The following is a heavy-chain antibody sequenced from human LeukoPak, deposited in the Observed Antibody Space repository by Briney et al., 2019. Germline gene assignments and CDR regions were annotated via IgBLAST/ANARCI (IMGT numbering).Heavy chain of an antibody. CDR1: GGTFANYA. V-gene: IGHV1-69*13. Sequence: ASVKVSCTASGGTFANYAISWVRKAPGQGLEWMGGIIPIFGTGDSAQKFQGRLTITADESTRTTYMELSSLRSEDTAVYYCAKGHDDFRQFDYWGQGTLVTVFS. CDR3: AKGHDDFRQFDY. J-gene: IGHJ4*02. D-gene: IGHD3-3*01. CDR2: IIPIFGTG.